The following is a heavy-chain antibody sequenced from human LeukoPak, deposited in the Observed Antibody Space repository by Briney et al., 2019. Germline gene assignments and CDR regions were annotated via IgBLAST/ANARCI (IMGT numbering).Heavy chain of an antibody. CDR3: ARGSIPTLSSAYFDY. J-gene: IGHJ4*02. Sequence: SETLSLTCTVSGGSISSSFYYWGWIRQSPGKDLEWIANIYYSGRTYYNPSLTSRVTIFAEAAKNQFSLRLNSVTAADTPVYHCARGSIPTLSSAYFDYWGQGTLVTVSS. D-gene: IGHD3-16*02. V-gene: IGHV4-39*01. CDR2: IYYSGRT. CDR1: GGSISSSFYY.